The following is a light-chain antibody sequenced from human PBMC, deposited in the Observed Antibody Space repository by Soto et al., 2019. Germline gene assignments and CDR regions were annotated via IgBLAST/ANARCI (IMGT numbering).Light chain of an antibody. J-gene: IGKJ5*01. CDR1: QSVSSN. Sequence: IVVTQSPATLSMYQGERATLTCRASQSVSSNLAWYQQKPGQAPRLLIYGASTRATGIPARFSGSGSGTEFTLTISCLQSEDSTVYYSQQRPRLPISFAQATRLDI. CDR3: QQRPRLPIS. CDR2: GAS. V-gene: IGKV3-15*01.